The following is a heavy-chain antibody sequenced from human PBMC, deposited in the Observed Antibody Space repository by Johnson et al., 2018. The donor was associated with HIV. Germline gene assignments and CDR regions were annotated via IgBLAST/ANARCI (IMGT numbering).Heavy chain of an antibody. CDR3: ARDGGFVGAFDI. CDR1: GFTLSRYD. J-gene: IGHJ3*02. V-gene: IGHV3-13*01. Sequence: VQLVESGGGLVQPGGSLRLSCAASGFTLSRYDMHWVRQATGKGLEWVSAIGTAGDTYYPGSVKGRFTISRENAKNSLYLQMNSLRAGDTAVYYCARDGGFVGAFDIWGQGTMVIFSS. CDR2: IGTAGDT. D-gene: IGHD3-16*01.